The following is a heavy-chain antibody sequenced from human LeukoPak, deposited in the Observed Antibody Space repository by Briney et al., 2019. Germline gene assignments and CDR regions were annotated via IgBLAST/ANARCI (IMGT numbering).Heavy chain of an antibody. CDR2: IYYSGSS. Sequence: SETLSLTCNVSGGSISGYHWSWIRQPPGKGLEWLGYIYYSGSSNYNPSLKSRVTISVDTSKNQFSLKLSSVTAADTAVYYCARLRSGNPDGPDVDDIWGQGTMVTVSS. J-gene: IGHJ3*02. CDR3: ARLRSGNPDGPDVDDI. D-gene: IGHD1-26*01. CDR1: GGSISGYH. V-gene: IGHV4-59*01.